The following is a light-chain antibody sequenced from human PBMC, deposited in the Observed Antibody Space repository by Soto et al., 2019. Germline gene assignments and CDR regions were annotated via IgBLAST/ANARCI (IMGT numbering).Light chain of an antibody. J-gene: IGKJ4*01. CDR2: GAS. Sequence: EVVLTQSPGTLSLSPGERATLSCTASQNINSNNLAWYQHKPGRAPRLLIYGASSGATGIPDRFRGSGSGTVFTLTINRLEPEDFAVYYCHQYGNPPLTFGGGTKVEIK. CDR1: QNINSNN. CDR3: HQYGNPPLT. V-gene: IGKV3-20*01.